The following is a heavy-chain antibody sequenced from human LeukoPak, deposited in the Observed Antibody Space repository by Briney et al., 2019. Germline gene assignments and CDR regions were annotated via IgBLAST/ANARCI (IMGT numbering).Heavy chain of an antibody. J-gene: IGHJ4*02. CDR2: ISGSGGNT. V-gene: IGHV3-23*01. D-gene: IGHD3-22*01. CDR1: GFTFSSYA. CDR3: AKQPRGGAYYYDSSGYYYFDY. Sequence: LPGEALRHSCAASGFTFSSYAMSWVRQAPGKGLEWVSAISGSGGNTYYADSVKGRFTISRDNSKNTLYLQMNSLRAEDTAVYYCAKQPRGGAYYYDSSGYYYFDYWGQGTLVTVSS.